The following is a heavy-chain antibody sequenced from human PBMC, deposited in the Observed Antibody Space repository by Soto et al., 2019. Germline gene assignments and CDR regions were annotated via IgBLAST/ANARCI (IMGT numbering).Heavy chain of an antibody. J-gene: IGHJ4*02. CDR1: GFTFSSYS. CDR2: ISSSSSSTI. CDR3: ARGGGRYSGYDLFDY. D-gene: IGHD5-12*01. V-gene: IGHV3-48*01. Sequence: GGSLRLSCAASGFTFSSYSMNWVRQAPGKGLEWVSYISSSSSSTIYYADSVKGRFTISRDNAKNSLYLQMNSLRAEDTAVYYCARGGGRYSGYDLFDYWGQGTLVTVSS.